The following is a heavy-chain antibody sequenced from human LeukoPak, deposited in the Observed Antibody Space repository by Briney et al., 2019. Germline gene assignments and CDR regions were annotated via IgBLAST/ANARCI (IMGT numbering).Heavy chain of an antibody. V-gene: IGHV3-15*07. CDR1: GFTFGNTW. J-gene: IGHJ4*02. D-gene: IGHD6-25*01. CDR2: VKSQSDGGTT. Sequence: GGSLRLSCAASGFTFGNTWMNWVRQAPGKGLEWVGRVKSQSDGGTTDYAAPVKGRFTISRDDSENTLYLQMNSLQIEDTAVYYCRAAAGGVPIDNWGQGTLVTVSS. CDR3: RAAAGGVPIDN.